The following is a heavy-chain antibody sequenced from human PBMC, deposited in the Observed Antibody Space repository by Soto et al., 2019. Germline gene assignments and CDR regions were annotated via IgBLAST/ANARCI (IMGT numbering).Heavy chain of an antibody. D-gene: IGHD6-19*01. J-gene: IGHJ4*02. CDR2: ISSSSSYI. Sequence: EVQLVESGGGLVKPGGSLRLSCAASGFTFSSYTINWVRQAPGKGLEWVSSISSSSSYIYYADSVKGRFTISRDNAKNSLYLQMNSLRAEDTAIYYCARVYSSGWSDYWGQGTLVTVSS. V-gene: IGHV3-21*01. CDR1: GFTFSSYT. CDR3: ARVYSSGWSDY.